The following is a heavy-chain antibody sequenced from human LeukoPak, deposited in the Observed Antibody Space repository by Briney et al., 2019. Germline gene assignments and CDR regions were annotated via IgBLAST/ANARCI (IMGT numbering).Heavy chain of an antibody. J-gene: IGHJ1*01. Sequence: PGGSLRLSCAASGFTFDDYAMHWVRQAPGKGLEWVSLISGDGDNTYYADSVKGRFTISRDNSKNSLYLQMNSLKTEDTALYYSAKDPTYYYDSSGFCEHWGQGTLVTVSS. CDR1: GFTFDDYA. CDR2: ISGDGDNT. CDR3: AKDPTYYYDSSGFCEH. D-gene: IGHD3-22*01. V-gene: IGHV3-43*02.